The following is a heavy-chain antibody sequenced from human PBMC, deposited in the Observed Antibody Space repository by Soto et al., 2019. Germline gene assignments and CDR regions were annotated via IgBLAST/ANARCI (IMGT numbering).Heavy chain of an antibody. CDR1: GGSISSGDYY. V-gene: IGHV4-30-4*01. Sequence: SETLSLTCTVSGGSISSGDYYWIWIRQPAGKGLEWIGYIYYSGSTYYDPSLKSGVTISVDTSKNQFSLKLSSVTAADTAVYYCARDGASRNHYYYYGMDVWGQGTTVTVSS. D-gene: IGHD3-16*01. CDR2: IYYSGST. CDR3: ARDGASRNHYYYYGMDV. J-gene: IGHJ6*02.